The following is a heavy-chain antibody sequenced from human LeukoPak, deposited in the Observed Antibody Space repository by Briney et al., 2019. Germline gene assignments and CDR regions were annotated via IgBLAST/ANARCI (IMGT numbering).Heavy chain of an antibody. D-gene: IGHD3-3*01. CDR1: GFTFSSYA. Sequence: PGGSLRLSCAASGFTFSSYAMSWVRQAPGKGLEWVSAISGGSADYADSVEGRFSISIDNSKNTLYLQMNSLRAEDTAVYYCAKDRSSRYDFWSGSFSHYYYYYMDVWGKGTTVTVSS. CDR3: AKDRSSRYDFWSGSFSHYYYYYMDV. J-gene: IGHJ6*03. CDR2: ISGGSA. V-gene: IGHV3-23*01.